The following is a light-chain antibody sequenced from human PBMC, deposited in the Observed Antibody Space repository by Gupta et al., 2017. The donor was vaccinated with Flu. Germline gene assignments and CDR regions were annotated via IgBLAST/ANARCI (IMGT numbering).Light chain of an antibody. CDR2: DAS. V-gene: IGKV3-11*01. CDR3: QQRSGLPMYT. J-gene: IGKJ2*01. Sequence: DRAILSCRASQSITIYVAWYQQKPGQPPRLLMFDASKRAAGIPDRFSGSGSGTDFTLTISTLEPEDFAVYYCQQRSGLPMYTFGQGTKLE. CDR1: QSITIY.